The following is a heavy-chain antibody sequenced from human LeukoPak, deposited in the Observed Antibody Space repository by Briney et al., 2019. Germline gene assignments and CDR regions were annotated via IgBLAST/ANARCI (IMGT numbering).Heavy chain of an antibody. CDR1: GIVFSNTA. V-gene: IGHV3-23*01. Sequence: GGSLRLSCAASGIVFSNTAMNWARQSPGRGLEWVSAISGGGERTFYADSVKGRFTISRGNSKNMVYLQMNSLRADDTAIYYCGKDGGQYSSGPEFDPRGQGALVTVSP. D-gene: IGHD6-19*01. CDR3: GKDGGQYSSGPEFDP. J-gene: IGHJ5*02. CDR2: ISGGGERT.